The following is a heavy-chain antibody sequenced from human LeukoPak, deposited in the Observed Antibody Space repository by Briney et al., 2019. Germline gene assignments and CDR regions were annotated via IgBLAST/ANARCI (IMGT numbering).Heavy chain of an antibody. CDR3: ARKGPKNYDFWSGYYSGGNYYYMDV. CDR2: INYSGST. CDR1: GGSFSGYY. V-gene: IGHV4-34*01. J-gene: IGHJ6*03. D-gene: IGHD3-3*01. Sequence: SETLSLTCAVYGGSFSGYYWSWIRQPPEKGLEWIGEINYSGSTNYNPSLKSRVTISVDTSKNQFSLKLSSVTAADTAVYYCARKGPKNYDFWSGYYSGGNYYYMDVWGKGTTVTVSS.